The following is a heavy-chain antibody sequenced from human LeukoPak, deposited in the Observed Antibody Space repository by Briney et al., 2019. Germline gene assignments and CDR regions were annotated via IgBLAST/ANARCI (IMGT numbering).Heavy chain of an antibody. CDR3: ARGGDGYNYADF. CDR2: FHYSGTT. D-gene: IGHD5-24*01. CDR1: GGSINNYY. V-gene: IGHV4-59*01. J-gene: IGHJ4*02. Sequence: SETLSLTCTVPGGSINNYYWSWIRQPPGKGLEWIGYFHYSGTTRYNPSLKSRITISVDTSKKYFSLMLSSVTAADTAVYYCARGGDGYNYADFWGQGTLVTVSS.